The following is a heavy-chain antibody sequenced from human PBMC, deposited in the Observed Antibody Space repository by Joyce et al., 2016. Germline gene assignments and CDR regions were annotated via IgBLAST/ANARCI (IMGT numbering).Heavy chain of an antibody. D-gene: IGHD1-26*01. J-gene: IGHJ6*02. CDR2: IAYDGRNE. CDR3: AKGARIMGAAWYYGMDV. Sequence: QVQLVESGGGVVQPGRSLRLSCAASGFTFNNYGAHWVRQAHGKVLEVVELIAYDGRNESYSDAVKGRFTISRDKSKNTVYLQMNSLRADDTAVYYCAKGARIMGAAWYYGMDVWGQGTTVTVSS. V-gene: IGHV3-30*18. CDR1: GFTFNNYG.